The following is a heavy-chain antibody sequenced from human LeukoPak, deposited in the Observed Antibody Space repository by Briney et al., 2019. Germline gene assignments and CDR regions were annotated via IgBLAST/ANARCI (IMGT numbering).Heavy chain of an antibody. D-gene: IGHD3-22*01. CDR2: IYYSGST. Sequence: SETLSLTCTVSGGSISSYYWSWIRQPPGKGLEWIGYIYYSGSTTYNPSLKSRVTISVDTSKNQFSLNVNSLTAADTAVYYCARGIGDSRGTRFDPWGQGTLVTVSS. J-gene: IGHJ5*02. CDR1: GGSISSYY. CDR3: ARGIGDSRGTRFDP. V-gene: IGHV4-59*01.